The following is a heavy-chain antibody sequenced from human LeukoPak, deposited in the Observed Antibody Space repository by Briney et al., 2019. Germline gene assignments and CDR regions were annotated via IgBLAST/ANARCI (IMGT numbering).Heavy chain of an antibody. CDR2: IIPIFGTA. Sequence: SVTVSCEASGGTFSSYAISWVRQAPGQGLEWMGGIIPIFGTANYAQKFQGRVTITADESTSTAYMELSSLRSEDTAVYYCARDYYDSSGYCPYYWGQGTLVTVSS. D-gene: IGHD3-22*01. V-gene: IGHV1-69*13. J-gene: IGHJ4*02. CDR1: GGTFSSYA. CDR3: ARDYYDSSGYCPYY.